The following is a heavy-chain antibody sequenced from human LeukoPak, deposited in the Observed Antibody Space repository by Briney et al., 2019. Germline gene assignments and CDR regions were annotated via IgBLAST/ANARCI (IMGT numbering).Heavy chain of an antibody. CDR2: INPNSGDT. Sequence: ASVKVSCKASGYTFTGYHTHWVRQAPGQGLEWMGWINPNSGDTNYAQKFQGRVTMTRDTAISTAHMELSRLKSDDTAVYYCARDGAFDYWGQGTLVTVSS. J-gene: IGHJ4*02. V-gene: IGHV1-2*02. CDR3: ARDGAFDY. CDR1: GYTFTGYH.